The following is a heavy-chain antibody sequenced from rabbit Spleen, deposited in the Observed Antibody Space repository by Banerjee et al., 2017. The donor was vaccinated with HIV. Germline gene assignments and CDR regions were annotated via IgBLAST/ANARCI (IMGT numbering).Heavy chain of an antibody. D-gene: IGHD1-1*01. CDR1: GFDFSSSYY. J-gene: IGHJ4*01. CDR2: IDTSSVNT. CDR3: ARDYKFYFNL. V-gene: IGHV1S40*01. Sequence: QSLEESGGDLVKPGASLTFTCTASGFDFSSSYYMCWVRQAPGKGLELIACIDTSSVNTADATWAKGRFTISKTSSTTVTLQMTSLTAADTATYFCARDYKFYFNLWGQGTLVTVS.